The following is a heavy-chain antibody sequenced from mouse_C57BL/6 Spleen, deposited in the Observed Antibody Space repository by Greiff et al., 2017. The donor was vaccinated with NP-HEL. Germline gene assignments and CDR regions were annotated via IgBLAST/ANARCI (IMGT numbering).Heavy chain of an antibody. Sequence: VQLQRSGPELVKPGASVKISCKASGYAFSSSWMNWVKQRPGKGLEWIGRIYPGDGDTNYNGKFKGKATLTADKSSSTAYMQLSSLTSEDSAVYFWAVHYDLDYWGQGTTLTVSS. CDR3: AVHYDLDY. CDR2: IYPGDGDT. D-gene: IGHD2-4*01. V-gene: IGHV1-82*01. CDR1: GYAFSSSW. J-gene: IGHJ2*01.